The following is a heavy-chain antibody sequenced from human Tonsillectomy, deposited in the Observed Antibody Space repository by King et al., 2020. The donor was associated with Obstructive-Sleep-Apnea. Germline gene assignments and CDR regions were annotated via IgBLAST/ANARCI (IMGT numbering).Heavy chain of an antibody. CDR2: IYYSGST. J-gene: IGHJ6*02. D-gene: IGHD6-6*01. V-gene: IGHV4-31*03. CDR3: ARCQGSDYYYGMDV. CDR1: GGSISSGGYY. Sequence: VQLQESGPGLVKPSETLSLTCTVSGGSISSGGYYWSWIRQPPGKGLEWIGYIYYSGSTFYNPSLKSRVTISVDTSKNQFSLKLSSVTAADTAVYYCARCQGSDYYYGMDVWGQGTTVTVSS.